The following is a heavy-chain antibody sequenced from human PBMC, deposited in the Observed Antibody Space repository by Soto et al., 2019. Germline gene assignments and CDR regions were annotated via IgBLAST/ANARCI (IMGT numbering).Heavy chain of an antibody. J-gene: IGHJ5*02. V-gene: IGHV1-69*13. CDR1: GGTFSSYA. CDR3: ARDYYDSSGYPNWFDP. CDR2: IIPIFGTA. Sequence: SVKVSCKASGGTFSSYAISWVRRAPGQGLEWMGGIIPIFGTANYAQKFQGRVTITADESTSTAYMELSSLRSEDTAVYYCARDYYDSSGYPNWFDPWGQGTLVTVSS. D-gene: IGHD3-22*01.